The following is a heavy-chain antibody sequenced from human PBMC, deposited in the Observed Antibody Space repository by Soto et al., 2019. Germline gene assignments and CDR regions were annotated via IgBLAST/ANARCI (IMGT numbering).Heavy chain of an antibody. D-gene: IGHD2-2*01. CDR3: ARDRGYCSSTSCSPDLHWFDP. Sequence: ASVKVSCKASGYTFTSYGISWVRQAPGQGLEWMGWISAYNGNTNYAQKLQGRVTMTTDTSTSTAYMELRSLRSDDTAVYSCARDRGYCSSTSCSPDLHWFDPWGQGTLVTVSS. CDR2: ISAYNGNT. J-gene: IGHJ5*02. V-gene: IGHV1-18*04. CDR1: GYTFTSYG.